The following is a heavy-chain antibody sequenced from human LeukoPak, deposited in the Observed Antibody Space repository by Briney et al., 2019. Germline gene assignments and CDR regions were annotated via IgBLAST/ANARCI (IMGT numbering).Heavy chain of an antibody. D-gene: IGHD5-12*01. V-gene: IGHV3-30*18. Sequence: PGGSPRLSCAASGFTFSSYGMHWVRQAPGKGLEWVAVISYDGSNKYYADSVKGRFTISRDNSKNTLYLQMNSLRAEDTAVYYCAKDRVDIVATIHGGVGYGMDVWGKGTTVTVSS. CDR2: ISYDGSNK. CDR3: AKDRVDIVATIHGGVGYGMDV. CDR1: GFTFSSYG. J-gene: IGHJ6*04.